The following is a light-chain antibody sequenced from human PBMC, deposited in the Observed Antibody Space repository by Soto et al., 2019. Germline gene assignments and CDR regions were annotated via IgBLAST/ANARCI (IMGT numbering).Light chain of an antibody. CDR1: QSVSSSY. V-gene: IGKV3-20*01. CDR2: GAS. Sequence: EIVLTQSPGTLSLSPGERATLSCRASQSVSSSYLAWYQQKPGQAPRLLIYGASSRATGIPDRFSGSVSGTDFILTISRLEPEDFAVYYCQQYGSSPFTFGGGTKVEIK. CDR3: QQYGSSPFT. J-gene: IGKJ4*01.